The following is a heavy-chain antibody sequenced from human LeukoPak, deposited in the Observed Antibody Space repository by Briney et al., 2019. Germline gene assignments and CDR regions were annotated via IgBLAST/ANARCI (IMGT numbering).Heavy chain of an antibody. CDR1: GDSVSSNSAA. CDR3: ARGAVAVRNAFDI. CDR2: TYYSSKWYN. J-gene: IGHJ3*02. Sequence: SQTLSLTCAISGDSVSSNSAAWNWIRQSLSRGLEWLGRTYYSSKWYNDYAVSVKSRITINPDTSKNQFSLQLNSVTPEDTALHYCARGAVAVRNAFDIWGQGTMVTVSS. V-gene: IGHV6-1*01. D-gene: IGHD6-19*01.